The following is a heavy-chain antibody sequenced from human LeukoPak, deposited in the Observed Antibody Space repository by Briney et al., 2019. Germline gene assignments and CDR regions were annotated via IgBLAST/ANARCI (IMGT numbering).Heavy chain of an antibody. CDR2: IYYSGST. CDR1: GGSIAVNHYY. CDR3: ARVWSIAVAGTKFDP. Sequence: SETLSLTCSVSGGSIAVNHYYWSWIRQHPGKGLEWIGYIYYSGSTYYNPSLKSRVTISVDTSKNQFSLKLSSVTAADTAVYYCARVWSIAVAGTKFDPWGQGTLVTVSS. J-gene: IGHJ5*02. V-gene: IGHV4-31*03. D-gene: IGHD6-19*01.